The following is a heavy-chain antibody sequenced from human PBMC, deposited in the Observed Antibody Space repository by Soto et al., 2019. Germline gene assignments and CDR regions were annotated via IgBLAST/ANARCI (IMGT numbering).Heavy chain of an antibody. CDR3: ARGGAVGPFEVNWFDP. V-gene: IGHV3-30-3*01. Sequence: QVQLVESGGGVVQPGRSLRLSCAASGFTFSSYAMHWVRQAPGKGLEWVAVISYDGSNKYYAESVKGRFTISRDNSKNTRYLQMNSLRAEDTAVYYCARGGAVGPFEVNWFDPWGQGTLVTVSS. D-gene: IGHD6-19*01. J-gene: IGHJ5*02. CDR1: GFTFSSYA. CDR2: ISYDGSNK.